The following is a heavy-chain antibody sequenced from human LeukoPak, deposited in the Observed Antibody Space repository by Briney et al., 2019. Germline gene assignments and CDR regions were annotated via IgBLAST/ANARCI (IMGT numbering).Heavy chain of an antibody. J-gene: IGHJ4*02. Sequence: TSETLSLTCTVSGGSISSSSYYWGWIRQPPGKGLEWIGSIYYSGSTYYDPSLESRVTISVDTSKNQFSLKLSSVTAADTAVYYCARDATFDYWGQGTLVTVSS. CDR1: GGSISSSSYY. CDR2: IYYSGST. CDR3: ARDATFDY. V-gene: IGHV4-39*07.